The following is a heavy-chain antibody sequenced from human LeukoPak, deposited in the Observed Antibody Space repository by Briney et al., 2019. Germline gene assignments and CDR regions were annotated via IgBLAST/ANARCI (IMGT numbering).Heavy chain of an antibody. CDR1: GGSFSGYY. CDR3: ARGEGIAAAGIDY. D-gene: IGHD6-13*01. Sequence: SETLSLTCAVYGGSFSGYYWNWIRQPPGKGLEWIGEINNSGSTNYNPSLKSRVTISRDTSKNQFSLKLSSVTAADTAVYYCARGEGIAAAGIDYWGQGTLVTASS. J-gene: IGHJ4*02. CDR2: INNSGST. V-gene: IGHV4-34*01.